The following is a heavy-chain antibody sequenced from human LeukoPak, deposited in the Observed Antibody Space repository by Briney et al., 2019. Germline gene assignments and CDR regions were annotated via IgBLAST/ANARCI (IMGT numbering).Heavy chain of an antibody. CDR1: GFTFGTHN. V-gene: IGHV3-48*01. CDR2: ISSSSSTI. J-gene: IGHJ4*02. Sequence: PGGSLRLSCAASGFTFGTHNMNWVRQAPGKGLEWVSYISSSSSTIYYADSVEGRFTISRDNAKNSLYLQMNSLRAEDTAVYYCARGCPVDCWGQGTLVTVSS. D-gene: IGHD4/OR15-4a*01. CDR3: ARGCPVDC.